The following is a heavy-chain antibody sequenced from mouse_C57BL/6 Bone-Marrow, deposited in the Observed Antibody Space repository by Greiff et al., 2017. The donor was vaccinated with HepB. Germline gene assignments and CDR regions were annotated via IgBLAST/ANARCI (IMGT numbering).Heavy chain of an antibody. CDR1: GFTFSNYW. V-gene: IGHV6-3*01. CDR3: TGRGHYYGNY. Sequence: EVMLVESGGGLVQPGGSMKLSCVASGFTFSNYWMNWVRQSPEKGLEWVAQIRLKSDNYATHYAESVKGRFTISRDDSKSSVYLQMNNLRAEDTGIYYCTGRGHYYGNYWGQGTTLTVSS. CDR2: IRLKSDNYAT. D-gene: IGHD1-1*01. J-gene: IGHJ2*01.